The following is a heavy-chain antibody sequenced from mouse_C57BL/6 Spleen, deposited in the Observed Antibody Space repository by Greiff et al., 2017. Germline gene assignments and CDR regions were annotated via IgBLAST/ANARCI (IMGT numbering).Heavy chain of an antibody. V-gene: IGHV1-15*01. CDR2: IDPETGGT. CDR3: TRYRGSFDY. J-gene: IGHJ2*01. Sequence: LVESGAELVRPGASVTLSCKASGYTFTDYEMHWVKQTPVHGLEWIGAIDPETGGTAYNQKFKGKAILTADKSSSTAYMELRSLTSEDSAVYYCTRYRGSFDYWGQGTTLTVSS. CDR1: GYTFTDYE.